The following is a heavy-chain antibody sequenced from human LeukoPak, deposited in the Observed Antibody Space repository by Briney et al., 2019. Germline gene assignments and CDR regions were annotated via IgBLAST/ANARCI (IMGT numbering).Heavy chain of an antibody. CDR3: AKDQSSGWQRDNYFDY. V-gene: IGHV3-30*02. Sequence: GGSLRLSCAASGFTFSSYGMHWVRQAPGKGLEWVAFIRYDGSNKYYADSVKGRFTISRDNSKNTLYLQMNSLRAEDTAVYYCAKDQSSGWQRDNYFDYWGQGTLVTVSS. J-gene: IGHJ4*02. CDR1: GFTFSSYG. D-gene: IGHD6-19*01. CDR2: IRYDGSNK.